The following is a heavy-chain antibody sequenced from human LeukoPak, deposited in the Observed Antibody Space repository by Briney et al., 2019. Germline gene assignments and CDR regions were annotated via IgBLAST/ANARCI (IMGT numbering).Heavy chain of an antibody. Sequence: GGSLRLPCAASGFTFSSHSMNWARQAPGKGLEWVSNLSGSGSRTLFADSVKGRFTVSRDNSKNTLYLQMNSLRAEDTAVYFCVKGRRATTRYDALDIWGQGTMVTVSS. CDR2: LSGSGSRT. CDR3: VKGRRATTRYDALDI. V-gene: IGHV3-23*01. J-gene: IGHJ3*02. D-gene: IGHD5-24*01. CDR1: GFTFSSHS.